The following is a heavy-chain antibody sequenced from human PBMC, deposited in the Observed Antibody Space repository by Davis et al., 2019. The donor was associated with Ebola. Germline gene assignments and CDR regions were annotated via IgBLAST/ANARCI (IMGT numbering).Heavy chain of an antibody. CDR3: ARGYSNWFDP. Sequence: SETLSLTCTVSGGSISSSSYYWGWIRQPPGKGLEWIGSIYYSGSTYYNPSLKSRVTISVDKSKNQFSLKLSSVTAADTAVYYCARGYSNWFDPWGQGTLVTVSS. CDR1: GGSISSSSYY. J-gene: IGHJ5*02. D-gene: IGHD4-11*01. CDR2: IYYSGST. V-gene: IGHV4-39*07.